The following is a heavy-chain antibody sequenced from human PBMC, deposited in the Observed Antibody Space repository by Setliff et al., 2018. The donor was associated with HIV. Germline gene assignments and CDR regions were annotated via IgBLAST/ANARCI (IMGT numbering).Heavy chain of an antibody. V-gene: IGHV4-4*09. D-gene: IGHD3-22*01. J-gene: IGHJ4*02. CDR1: GGSISCYY. CDR2: IYTSGST. CDR3: ARGLSFYDPGGFDY. Sequence: PSETLSLTCTVSGGSISCYYWSWIRQPPGKGLEWIGYIYTSGSTNYNPSLKSRVTISVDTSKNPFSLKLSAVTAADTAVYYCARGLSFYDPGGFDYWGQGTLVTVSA.